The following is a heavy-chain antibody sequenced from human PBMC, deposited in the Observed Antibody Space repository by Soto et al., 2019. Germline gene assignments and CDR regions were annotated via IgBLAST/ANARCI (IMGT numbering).Heavy chain of an antibody. CDR1: GYTFTSYG. D-gene: IGHD3-9*01. V-gene: IGHV1-18*01. CDR3: ARPSGYYDILTRLFSNRFDP. J-gene: IGHJ5*02. CDR2: ISAYNGNT. Sequence: ASVKVSCKASGYTFTSYGISWVRQAPGQGLEWMGWISAYNGNTNYAQKLQGRVTMTTDTSTSTAYMELRSLRSDDTAVYYCARPSGYYDILTRLFSNRFDPWGQGTLVTVSS.